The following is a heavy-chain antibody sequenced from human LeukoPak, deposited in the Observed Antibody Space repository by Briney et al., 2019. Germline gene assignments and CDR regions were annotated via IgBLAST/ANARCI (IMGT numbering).Heavy chain of an antibody. J-gene: IGHJ4*02. V-gene: IGHV3-23*01. CDR1: GFKFSDHY. CDR3: AKGVSGAKVFDY. CDR2: ISGSGGST. Sequence: GGSLRLSCAASGFKFSDHYIDWVRQAPGKELEWVSAISGSGGSTYYADSVKGRFTISRDNSKNTLYLQMNSLRAEDTAVYYCAKGVSGAKVFDYWGQGTLVAVSS. D-gene: IGHD2-8*01.